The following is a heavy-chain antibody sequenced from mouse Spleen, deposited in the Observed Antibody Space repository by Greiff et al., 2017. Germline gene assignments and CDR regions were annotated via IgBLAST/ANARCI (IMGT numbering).Heavy chain of an antibody. Sequence: EVQLQQSGAELVRPGASVKLSCTASGFNITDDYMHWVKQRPEQGLEWIGWLDPENGDTEYASKFQGKATITADTSSNTAYLQLSSLTSEDTAVYYCTTHGNIDYWGQGTTLTVSS. J-gene: IGHJ2*01. CDR1: GFNITDDY. V-gene: IGHV14-4*01. CDR2: LDPENGDT. D-gene: IGHD2-1*01. CDR3: TTHGNIDY.